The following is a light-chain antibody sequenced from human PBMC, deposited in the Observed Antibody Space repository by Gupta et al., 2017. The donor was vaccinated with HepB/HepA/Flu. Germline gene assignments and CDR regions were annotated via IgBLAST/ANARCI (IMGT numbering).Light chain of an antibody. CDR3: SSYAGSDLYVV. CDR2: EVT. J-gene: IGLJ2*01. Sequence: QSALTHPPSASGSPGQSVTISCTGTSSDVGGYKYVSWYQQHPGKAPKLIIYEVTKRPSGVPDRFSGSKSGNTASLTVSGLQTEDEADYYCSSYAGSDLYVVFGGGTKLTVL. V-gene: IGLV2-8*01. CDR1: SSDVGGYKY.